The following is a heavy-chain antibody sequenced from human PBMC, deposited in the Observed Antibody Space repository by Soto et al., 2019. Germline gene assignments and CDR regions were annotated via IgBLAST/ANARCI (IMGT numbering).Heavy chain of an antibody. CDR2: IYYSGST. J-gene: IGHJ6*02. CDR3: ARDRMVRGVGYYYGMDV. CDR1: GGSISSYY. V-gene: IGHV4-59*01. Sequence: SETLSLTCTVSGGSISSYYWSWIRQPPGKGLEWIGYIYYSGSTNYNPSLKSRVTISEDTSKNQFSLKLSSVTAADTAVYYCARDRMVRGVGYYYGMDVWGQGTTVTVSS. D-gene: IGHD3-10*01.